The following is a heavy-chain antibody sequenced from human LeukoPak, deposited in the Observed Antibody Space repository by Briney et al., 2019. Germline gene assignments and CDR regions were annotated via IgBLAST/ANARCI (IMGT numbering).Heavy chain of an antibody. CDR3: ARADCSAGSCYRHFDS. V-gene: IGHV1-3*03. CDR1: GYTFTSYG. CDR2: INAGNGNT. Sequence: ASVKVSCKASGYTFTSYGIHWVRQAPGQRLEWMGWINAGNGNTRYSQVFQGRVTITRDTSTSTAYLELSSLRSDDMGVYYCARADCSAGSCYRHFDSWGKGTTVTVSS. J-gene: IGHJ6*04. D-gene: IGHD2-15*01.